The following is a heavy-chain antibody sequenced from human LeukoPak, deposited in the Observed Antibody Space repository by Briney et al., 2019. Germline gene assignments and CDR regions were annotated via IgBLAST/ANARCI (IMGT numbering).Heavy chain of an antibody. CDR3: ARVRDYYDSSGPPREDY. V-gene: IGHV3-20*04. Sequence: GGSLRLSCAASGFTFNNAWMSWVRQAPGKGLEWVSGINWNGGSTGYADSVKGRFTISRDNAKNSLYLQMNSLRAEDTALYYCARVRDYYDSSGPPREDYWGQGTLVTVSS. J-gene: IGHJ4*02. CDR2: INWNGGST. CDR1: GFTFNNAW. D-gene: IGHD3-22*01.